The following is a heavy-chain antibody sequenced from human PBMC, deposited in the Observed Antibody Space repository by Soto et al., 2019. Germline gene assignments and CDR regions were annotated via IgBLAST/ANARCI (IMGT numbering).Heavy chain of an antibody. CDR3: ARHSVGRGWAFLGY. CDR1: GGSISSNNYY. CDR2: IYYSGST. V-gene: IGHV4-39*01. D-gene: IGHD6-19*01. J-gene: IGHJ4*02. Sequence: QLQLQESGPGLVKPSETLSLTCTVSGGSISSNNYYWGWIRQPPGKGLEWIGSIYYSGSTYYNPSLKSRVTISVDTSRNQFSLKLTSMTAADTAVYYCARHSVGRGWAFLGYWGQGTLVTVSS.